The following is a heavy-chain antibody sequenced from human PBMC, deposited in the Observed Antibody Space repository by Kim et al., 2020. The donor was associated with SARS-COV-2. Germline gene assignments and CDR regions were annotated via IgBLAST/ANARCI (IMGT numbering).Heavy chain of an antibody. J-gene: IGHJ6*02. CDR3: AKDLTFHYGMDV. D-gene: IGHD3-9*01. Sequence: GGSLRLSCAASGFTFSSYGMHWVRQAPGKGLEWVAVIWYDGSNKYYADSVKGRFTISRDNSKNTLYLQMNSLRAEDTAVYYCAKDLTFHYGMDVWGQGTTVTVSS. CDR2: IWYDGSNK. V-gene: IGHV3-33*06. CDR1: GFTFSSYG.